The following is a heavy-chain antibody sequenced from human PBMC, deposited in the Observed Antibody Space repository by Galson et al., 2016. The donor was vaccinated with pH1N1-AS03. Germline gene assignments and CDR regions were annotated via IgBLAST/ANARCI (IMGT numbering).Heavy chain of an antibody. CDR2: IRSKTNTYAT. CDR1: ELTFSGSA. J-gene: IGHJ4*02. CDR3: AKGVGATDGLFDY. D-gene: IGHD4/OR15-4a*01. Sequence: SLRLSCAASELTFSGSAVHWVRQAPGKGLEWVGRIRSKTNTYATAYAESVKGRFTISRDESKNTAYLEMNGLKSEDTAVYYCAKGVGATDGLFDYWGPGTLVTVSS. V-gene: IGHV3-73*01.